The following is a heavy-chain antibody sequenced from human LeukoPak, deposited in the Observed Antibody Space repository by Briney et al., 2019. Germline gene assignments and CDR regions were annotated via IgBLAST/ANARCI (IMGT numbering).Heavy chain of an antibody. Sequence: GVSVKVSCKASGYTFTSYDINGVRQATGQGLEGMGWMNPNSGNSGYAQKFQGRVTMTRNTSISTAYMELSSLRSEDTAVYYCARSRGGTDIVVVPALYYYYMDVWGKGTTVTVSS. CDR2: MNPNSGNS. J-gene: IGHJ6*03. CDR3: ARSRGGTDIVVVPALYYYYMDV. CDR1: GYTFTSYD. V-gene: IGHV1-8*01. D-gene: IGHD2-2*01.